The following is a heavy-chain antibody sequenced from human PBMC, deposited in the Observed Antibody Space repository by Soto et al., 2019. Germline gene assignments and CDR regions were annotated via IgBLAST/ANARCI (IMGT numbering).Heavy chain of an antibody. CDR2: ISAHNGNT. J-gene: IGHJ4*02. CDR1: GYAFTTYG. CDR3: ARGRYGDY. D-gene: IGHD1-1*01. V-gene: IGHV1-18*01. Sequence: QVHLVQSGAEVKKPGASVKVSCKGSGYAFTTYGITWVRQAPGQGLEWMGWISAHNGNTNYAQKLQGRVTVTRDTSTSTAYMELRSLSSEETAVYYCARGRYGDYWGQGALVTVSS.